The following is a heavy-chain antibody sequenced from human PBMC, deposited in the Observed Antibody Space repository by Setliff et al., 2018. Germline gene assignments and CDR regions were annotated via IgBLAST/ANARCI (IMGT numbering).Heavy chain of an antibody. CDR1: GFAFVGVE. D-gene: IGHD3-22*01. V-gene: IGHV3-73*01. CDR2: IRNKFNSLAT. CDR3: TRQASPHPDSSGYYYDLRFYYYMDV. J-gene: IGHJ6*03. Sequence: PSGTLSLSCAASGFAFVGVEIHWVRQASGKGLEWVGRIRNKFNSLATAYAASVKGRFTISRDDSKNTAYLQMNSLKTEDTAVYYCTRQASPHPDSSGYYYDLRFYYYMDVWGKGTTVTVSS.